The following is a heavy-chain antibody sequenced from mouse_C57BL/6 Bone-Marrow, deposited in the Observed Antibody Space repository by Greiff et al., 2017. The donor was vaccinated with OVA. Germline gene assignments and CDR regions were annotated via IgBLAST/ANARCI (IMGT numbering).Heavy chain of an antibody. D-gene: IGHD2-3*01. Sequence: EVQVVESGGGLVKPGGSLKLSCAASGFTFSSYAMSWVRQTPEKRLEWVATISDGGSYTYYPDNVKGRFTISRDNANNNLYLQMSHLKSEDTAMYYYARGGDGYCAMDYWGQGTSVTVSS. V-gene: IGHV5-4*01. J-gene: IGHJ4*01. CDR3: ARGGDGYCAMDY. CDR2: ISDGGSYT. CDR1: GFTFSSYA.